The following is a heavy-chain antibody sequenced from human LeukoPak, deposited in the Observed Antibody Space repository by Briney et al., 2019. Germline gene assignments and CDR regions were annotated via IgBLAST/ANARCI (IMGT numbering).Heavy chain of an antibody. Sequence: ASVKVSCKASGYTFTGYYMHWVRQAPGQGLEWMGWINPNSGGTNYAQKFLGWVTMTRDTSISTAYMELSRLRSDDTAVYYCARGTVVVVAATPAFDIWGQGTMVTVSS. V-gene: IGHV1-2*04. J-gene: IGHJ3*02. CDR1: GYTFTGYY. CDR2: INPNSGGT. D-gene: IGHD2-15*01. CDR3: ARGTVVVVAATPAFDI.